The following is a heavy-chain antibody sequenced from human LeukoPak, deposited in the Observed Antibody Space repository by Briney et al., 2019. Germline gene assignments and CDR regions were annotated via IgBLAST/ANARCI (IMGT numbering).Heavy chain of an antibody. Sequence: SETLSLTCTVSGGSISSSSYYWGWIRQPPGKGLEWIGYIYYSGSTNYNPSLKSRVTISVDTSKNQFSLKLSSVTAADTAVYYCARHGQWLAAPNYRSWYFDLWGRGTLVTVSS. V-gene: IGHV4-61*05. J-gene: IGHJ2*01. CDR2: IYYSGST. CDR1: GGSISSSSYY. CDR3: ARHGQWLAAPNYRSWYFDL. D-gene: IGHD6-19*01.